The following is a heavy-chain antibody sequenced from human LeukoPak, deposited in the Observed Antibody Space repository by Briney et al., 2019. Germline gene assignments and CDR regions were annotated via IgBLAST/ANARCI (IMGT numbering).Heavy chain of an antibody. Sequence: SETLSLTCTVSGYSISSGYYWGWIRQPPGKTLEWIGSIYSSGSTYYNSSLQSRVIIIIDTPKNHFSLTLSSVTAAGTAVYYCARSDGYGLVDIWGQGTMVTVSS. CDR1: GYSISSGYY. J-gene: IGHJ3*02. CDR2: IYSSGST. D-gene: IGHD3-10*01. CDR3: ARSDGYGLVDI. V-gene: IGHV4-38-2*02.